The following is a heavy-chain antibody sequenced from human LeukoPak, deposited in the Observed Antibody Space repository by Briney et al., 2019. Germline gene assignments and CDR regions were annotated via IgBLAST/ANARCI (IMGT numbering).Heavy chain of an antibody. J-gene: IGHJ3*02. V-gene: IGHV4-59*01. Sequence: SETLSLTCTVSGGSISNYYWSWLRQPPGKGLEWIGYIYYSGSTNYNNHNPSLKSRVTISVDTSKNQFSLKLNSVTAADTAVYSCARGERLGPDIWGQGTMVTVSS. CDR1: GGSISNYY. D-gene: IGHD3-16*01. CDR2: IYYSGST. CDR3: ARGERLGPDI.